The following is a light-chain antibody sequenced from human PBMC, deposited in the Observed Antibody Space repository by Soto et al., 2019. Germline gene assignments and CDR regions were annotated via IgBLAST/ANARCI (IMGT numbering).Light chain of an antibody. CDR3: SSYTSGSTRVV. CDR2: DVS. V-gene: IGLV2-14*03. CDR1: SSDVCGYNY. Sequence: QSARTQPASVSGSPGQSITVSCTGTSSDVCGYNYVSWYQQHPGKAPKVMIYDVSKRPSGVSNRFSGSKSGNTASLTISGLQVEDEADYYCSSYTSGSTRVVFGGGTKLTVL. J-gene: IGLJ2*01.